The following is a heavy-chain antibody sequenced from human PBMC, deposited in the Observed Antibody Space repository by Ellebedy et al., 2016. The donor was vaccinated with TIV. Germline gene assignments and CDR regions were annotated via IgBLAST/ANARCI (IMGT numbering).Heavy chain of an antibody. Sequence: ASVKVSXXVSGHSLSGLSIHWVRQAPGKGLEWMGGFDPEDEEIIYAQKFQGRVTMTEDTSTDTAYMDISSLTFEDTAVYYCTTITINWFDPWGQGTLVTVSS. J-gene: IGHJ5*02. CDR2: FDPEDEEI. V-gene: IGHV1-24*01. CDR1: GHSLSGLS. CDR3: TTITINWFDP. D-gene: IGHD2-2*02.